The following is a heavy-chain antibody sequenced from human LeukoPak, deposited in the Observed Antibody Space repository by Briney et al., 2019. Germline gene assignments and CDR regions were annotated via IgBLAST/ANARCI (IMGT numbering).Heavy chain of an antibody. J-gene: IGHJ4*02. CDR3: ASPGGDGYHPDY. CDR1: GFTFSSYA. V-gene: IGHV3-30-3*01. D-gene: IGHD5-24*01. CDR2: ISYDGSNK. Sequence: GRSLRLSCAASGFTFSSYAMHWVRQAPGKGLEWVAVISYDGSNKYYADSVKGRFTISRDNSKNTLYLQMNSLRAEDTAVYYCASPGGDGYHPDYWGQGTLVTVSS.